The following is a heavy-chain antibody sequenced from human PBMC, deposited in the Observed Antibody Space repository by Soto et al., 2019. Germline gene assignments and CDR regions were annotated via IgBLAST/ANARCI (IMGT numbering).Heavy chain of an antibody. J-gene: IGHJ4*02. CDR2: VYYSEST. CDR1: GGSVSSSSYY. CDR3: GRLEGLATISYYFDY. V-gene: IGHV4-39*01. D-gene: IGHD3-9*01. Sequence: QLQLQESGPGLVKPSETLSLTCTVSGGSVSSSSYYWGWVRQPPGKGLEWIGSVYYSESTYYNQSLESRVTISVDKSKNQFSLKLMCLSAADTAVYYCGRLEGLATISYYFDYWGQGALVTVSS.